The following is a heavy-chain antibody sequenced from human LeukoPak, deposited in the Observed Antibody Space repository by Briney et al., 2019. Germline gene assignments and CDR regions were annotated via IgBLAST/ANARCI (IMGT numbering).Heavy chain of an antibody. V-gene: IGHV4-34*01. CDR2: INHSGST. CDR3: ARGFYYLDY. CDR1: GGSFSGYY. J-gene: IGHJ4*02. Sequence: SETLSLTCAVYGGSFSGYYWSWIRQPPGKGLEWIGEINHSGSTNYNPSLKSRVTMSVDTSKNQFSLKLSSATAADTAVYYCARGFYYLDYWGQGTLVTVSS.